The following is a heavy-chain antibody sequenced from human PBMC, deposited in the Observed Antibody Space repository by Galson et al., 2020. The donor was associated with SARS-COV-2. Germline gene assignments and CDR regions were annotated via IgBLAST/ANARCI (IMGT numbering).Heavy chain of an antibody. CDR1: GYTFTSYG. V-gene: IGHV1-18*01. Sequence: ASVKVSCKASGYTFTSYGISWVRQAPGQGLEWMGWISAYNGNTNYAQKLQGRVTMTTDTSTSTAYMELRGLRSDDTAVYYCAREADPQLYYKIGSGIGGMEVWGQGT. J-gene: IGHJ4*02. CDR2: ISAYNGNT. D-gene: IGHD2-15*01. CDR3: AREADPQLYYKIGSGIGGMEV.